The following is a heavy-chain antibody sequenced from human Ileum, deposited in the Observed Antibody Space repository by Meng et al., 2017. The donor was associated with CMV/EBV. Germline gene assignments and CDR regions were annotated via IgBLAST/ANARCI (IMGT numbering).Heavy chain of an antibody. CDR1: GVTFDDYA. V-gene: IGHV3-9*01. Sequence: SSSTSGVTFDDYAMHLVRQAPGKGLEWASGNSCNSGRTGYADSVKGRFTISRDNAKNSLYLQMNSRRTEDTALYYWAPRGGVVRGVDYWGQGALVTVSS. CDR2: NSCNSGRT. D-gene: IGHD3-10*01. CDR3: APRGGVVRGVDY. J-gene: IGHJ4*02.